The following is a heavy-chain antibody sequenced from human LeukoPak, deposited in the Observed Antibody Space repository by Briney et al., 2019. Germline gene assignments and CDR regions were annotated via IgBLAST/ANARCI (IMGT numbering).Heavy chain of an antibody. CDR2: ISGSGGST. D-gene: IGHD3-22*01. Sequence: GGSLRLSCAASGFTFSSYAMSWVRQAPGKGLEWVSAISGSGGSTYYADSVKGRFTISRDNSKNTLYLQMNSLRAEDTAVYYCARNYYDSSGYSGLYFDYWGQGTLVTVSS. V-gene: IGHV3-23*01. CDR3: ARNYYDSSGYSGLYFDY. J-gene: IGHJ4*02. CDR1: GFTFSSYA.